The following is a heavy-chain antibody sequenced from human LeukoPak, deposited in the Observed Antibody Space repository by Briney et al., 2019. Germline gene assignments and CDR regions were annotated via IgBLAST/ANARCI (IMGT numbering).Heavy chain of an antibody. V-gene: IGHV3-23*01. CDR2: ISGSGGNT. CDR3: AKDGADSSGWYVEFDY. D-gene: IGHD6-19*01. CDR1: GFTFSSYA. Sequence: GGTLRLSCAASGFTFSSYAMSWVRQAPGKGLEWVSAISGSGGNTYYADSVKGRFTISRDNSKNTLYLQMNSLRAEDTAVYYCAKDGADSSGWYVEFDYWGQGTLVTVSS. J-gene: IGHJ4*02.